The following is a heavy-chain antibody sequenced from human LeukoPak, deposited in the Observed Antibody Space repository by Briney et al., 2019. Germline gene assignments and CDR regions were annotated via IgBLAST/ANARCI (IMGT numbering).Heavy chain of an antibody. CDR2: IIPILGIA. CDR1: GGTFSSYA. J-gene: IGHJ4*02. D-gene: IGHD2-8*01. V-gene: IGHV1-69*04. Sequence: SVKVSCKASGGTFSSYAISWVRQAPGQGLEWMGRIIPILGIANYAQKFQGRVTITADKSTSTAYMELSSLRFEDTAVYYCARDGGLGYCTNGVCYLYWGQGTLVTVSS. CDR3: ARDGGLGYCTNGVCYLY.